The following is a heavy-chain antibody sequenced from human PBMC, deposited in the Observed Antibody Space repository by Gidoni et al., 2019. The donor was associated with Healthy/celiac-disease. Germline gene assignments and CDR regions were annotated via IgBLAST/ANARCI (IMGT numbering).Heavy chain of an antibody. CDR2: IRSKAYGGTT. CDR3: TRDRWQQLVERYFDY. J-gene: IGHJ4*02. CDR1: GFTFGDYP. D-gene: IGHD6-13*01. Sequence: EVQLVESGGGLVQSGRSLRLSCTASGFTFGDYPMSWFRQAPGKGLEWVGFIRSKAYGGTTEYAASVKGRFTISRDDSKSIAYLQMNSLKTEDTAVYYCTRDRWQQLVERYFDYWGQGTLVTVSS. V-gene: IGHV3-49*03.